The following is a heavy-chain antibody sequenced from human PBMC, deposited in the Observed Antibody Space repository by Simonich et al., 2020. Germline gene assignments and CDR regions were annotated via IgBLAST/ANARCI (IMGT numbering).Heavy chain of an antibody. CDR1: GFTFSSYW. CDR3: ARNRLDY. CDR2: MNSDGSST. V-gene: IGHV3-74*01. J-gene: IGHJ4*02. Sequence: EVQLVESGGGLVQPGGSLRLSCAASGFTFSSYWLHWVRQAPGKGVGGGSRMNSDGSSTSDADAVKGRFTISRDNAKNTLYLQMNSLRAEDTAVYYCARNRLDYWGQGTLVTVSS.